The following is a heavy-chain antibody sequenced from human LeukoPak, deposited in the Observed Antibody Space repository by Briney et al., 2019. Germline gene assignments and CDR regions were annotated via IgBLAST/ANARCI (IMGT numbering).Heavy chain of an antibody. CDR1: GFTFSSYW. D-gene: IGHD5-18*01. J-gene: IGHJ4*02. CDR3: ARHLSGVTGYTYGRGIDY. Sequence: GSLGLSCAASGFTFSSYWMSWVRQAPGKGLEWVANIKKDGSDKYYVDSVKGRLTISRDNAKTSLYLQMNSLRAEDTAVYYCARHLSGVTGYTYGRGIDYWGQGTLVTVSS. CDR2: IKKDGSDK. V-gene: IGHV3-7*01.